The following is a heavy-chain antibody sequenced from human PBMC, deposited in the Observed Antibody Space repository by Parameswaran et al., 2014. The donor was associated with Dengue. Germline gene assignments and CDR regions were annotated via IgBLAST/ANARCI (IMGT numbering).Heavy chain of an antibody. Sequence: RWIRQPPGKGLEWIGYIYYSGSTYYNPSLKSRVTISVDTSKNQFSLKLSSVTAADTAVYYCARDSDGMDVWAKDHGHRLL. CDR3: ARDSDGMDV. V-gene: IGHV4-31*02. J-gene: IGHJ6*04. CDR2: IYYSGST.